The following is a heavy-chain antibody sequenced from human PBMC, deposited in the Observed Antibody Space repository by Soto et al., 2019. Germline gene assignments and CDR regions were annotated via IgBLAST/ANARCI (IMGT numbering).Heavy chain of an antibody. CDR3: ARGYGSGSSLRLFYGMDV. Sequence: SVKVSCKASGGTFSSYAISWVRQAPGQGLEWMGGIIPIFSTANYAQKFQGRVTITADKSTSTAYMELSSLRSEDTAVYYCARGYGSGSSLRLFYGMDVWGQGTTVTVS. V-gene: IGHV1-69*06. CDR1: GGTFSSYA. D-gene: IGHD3-10*01. J-gene: IGHJ6*02. CDR2: IIPIFSTA.